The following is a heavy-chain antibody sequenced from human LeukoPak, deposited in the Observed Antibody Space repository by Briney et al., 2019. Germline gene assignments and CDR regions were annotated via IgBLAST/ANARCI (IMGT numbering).Heavy chain of an antibody. Sequence: PSETLSLTCAVYGGSFSNYYWSWIRQSPGKGLEWIGEINHSGSTNYNPSLKSRVTISVDTSKNQFSLKLSSVTAADTAVYYCARGRYYGSGSYYIYYYYYGMDVWGQGTTVTVSS. CDR1: GGSFSNYY. J-gene: IGHJ6*02. CDR2: INHSGST. D-gene: IGHD3-10*01. CDR3: ARGRYYGSGSYYIYYYYYGMDV. V-gene: IGHV4-34*01.